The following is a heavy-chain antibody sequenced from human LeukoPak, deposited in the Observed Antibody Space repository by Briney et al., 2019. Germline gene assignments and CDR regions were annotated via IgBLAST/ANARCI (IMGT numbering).Heavy chain of an antibody. CDR1: GFTFSSYG. D-gene: IGHD6-19*01. Sequence: GGSLRLSCAASGFTFSSYGMHWVRQAPGKGLEWVAFIRYDGSNKYYADSVKGRFTISRDNSKNTLYLQMNSLRAEDTAVYYCAKVIREQWLVLDYFDYWSQGTLVTVSS. V-gene: IGHV3-30*02. CDR3: AKVIREQWLVLDYFDY. J-gene: IGHJ4*02. CDR2: IRYDGSNK.